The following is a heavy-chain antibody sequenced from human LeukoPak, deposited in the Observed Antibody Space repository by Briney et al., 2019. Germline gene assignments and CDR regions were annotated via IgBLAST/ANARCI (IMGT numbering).Heavy chain of an antibody. CDR3: ARVGPETAFDY. CDR1: GFTLRSLS. J-gene: IGHJ4*02. D-gene: IGHD1-14*01. Sequence: GGSLRLSCAASGFTLRSLSMHWVRQSPGRGLEYVSAINYKGGTTYYADSVKGRFTISRDNSKNTLYLQMASLRGEDMAVYYCARVGPETAFDYWGQGTLVTVSS. V-gene: IGHV3-64*02. CDR2: INYKGGTT.